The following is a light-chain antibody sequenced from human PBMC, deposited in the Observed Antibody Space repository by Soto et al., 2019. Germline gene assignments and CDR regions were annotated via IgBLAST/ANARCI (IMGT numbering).Light chain of an antibody. Sequence: QSVLTQPASVSGSPGQSITISCTGTSSDVGGYNFVSWYQQHPGKAPRLMIFDVNNRPSGVSTRFSGSKSGNTASLTISGLQAEDEADYYCCSYSGSNTIVVFGGGTKLTV. V-gene: IGLV2-14*03. J-gene: IGLJ2*01. CDR1: SSDVGGYNF. CDR2: DVN. CDR3: CSYSGSNTIVV.